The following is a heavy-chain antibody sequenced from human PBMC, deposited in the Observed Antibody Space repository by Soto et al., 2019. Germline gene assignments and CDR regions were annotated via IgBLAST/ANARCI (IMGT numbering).Heavy chain of an antibody. CDR2: SIPIFGTA. J-gene: IGHJ4*02. CDR1: GGTFSSYA. CDR3: ARGCAGELRRCGFDY. Sequence: QVQLVQSGAEVKKPGSSVKVSCKASGGTFSSYAISWVRQAPGQGLEWMGGSIPIFGTANYAQKFQGSVTILADEPTSTAYMDLSSLRAEDAAVYYCARGCAGELRRCGFDYWGQGTLVTVSS. V-gene: IGHV1-69*12. D-gene: IGHD3-10*01.